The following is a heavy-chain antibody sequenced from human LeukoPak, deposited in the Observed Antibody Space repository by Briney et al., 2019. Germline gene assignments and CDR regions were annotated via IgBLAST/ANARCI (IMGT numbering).Heavy chain of an antibody. J-gene: IGHJ6*03. V-gene: IGHV1-8*03. Sequence: GASVKVSCKASGYTFTSYDINWVRQATGQGLEWMGWMNPNSGNTGYAQKFQGRVTITRNTSISTAYMELSSLRSEDTAVYYCVRGPRDDFWSGGLWDYYYYYMDVWGKGTTVTVSS. CDR1: GYTFTSYD. D-gene: IGHD3-3*01. CDR3: VRGPRDDFWSGGLWDYYYYYMDV. CDR2: MNPNSGNT.